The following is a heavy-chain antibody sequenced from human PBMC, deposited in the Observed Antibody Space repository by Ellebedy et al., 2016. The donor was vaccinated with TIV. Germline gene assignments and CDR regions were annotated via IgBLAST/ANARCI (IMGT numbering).Heavy chain of an antibody. CDR1: GGSISSYY. V-gene: IGHV4-59*01. D-gene: IGHD6-19*01. Sequence: MPSETLSLTCTVSGGSISSYYWSRIRQLPGKGLEWIGYIHYSGSTNYNPSLKSRVTISVVTSKNQFSLRLSSVTAADTAVYYCARGGDQWLAPGVFDYWGQGTLVTVSS. CDR3: ARGGDQWLAPGVFDY. J-gene: IGHJ4*02. CDR2: IHYSGST.